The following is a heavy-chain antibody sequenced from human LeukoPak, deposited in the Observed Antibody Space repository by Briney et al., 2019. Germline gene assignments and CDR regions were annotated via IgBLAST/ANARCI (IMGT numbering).Heavy chain of an antibody. Sequence: SETLSLTCTVSSGSISSSYWSWIRQPPGKGLEWIGYIYYSGSTKYNPSLKSRVTISVDTSKNQFSLQLNSVTAADTAVYYCARTYSGTYYDCWGQGTLVTVSS. D-gene: IGHD1-26*01. J-gene: IGHJ4*02. CDR2: IYYSGST. CDR3: ARTYSGTYYDC. V-gene: IGHV4-59*01. CDR1: SGSISSSY.